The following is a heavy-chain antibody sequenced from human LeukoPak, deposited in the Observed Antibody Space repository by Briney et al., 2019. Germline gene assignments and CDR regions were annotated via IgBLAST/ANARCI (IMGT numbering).Heavy chain of an antibody. CDR3: ARGGDGYNSFDFDY. D-gene: IGHD5-24*01. CDR1: GGTFSIYA. V-gene: IGHV1-69*06. Sequence: ASVKVSCKASGGTFSIYAISWVRQAPGQGLEWMGRIIPIFGTANYAQKFQGRVTITADKSTSTAYMELSSLRSEDTAVYYCARGGDGYNSFDFDYWGQGTLVTVSS. J-gene: IGHJ4*02. CDR2: IIPIFGTA.